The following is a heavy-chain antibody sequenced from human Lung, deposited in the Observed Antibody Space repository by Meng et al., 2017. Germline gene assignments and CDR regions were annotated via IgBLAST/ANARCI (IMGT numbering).Heavy chain of an antibody. V-gene: IGHV3-74*01. Sequence: EVQLVESGGGLVQPGGSLRLSCAASGFTFSSYWMHWVRQAPGKGLVCVSRIKSDGSSTSYADSVKGRFTISRDNAKNTLYLQMNSLRAEDTAVYYCARDSGSYFDYWGQGILVTVSS. CDR2: IKSDGSST. J-gene: IGHJ4*02. CDR3: ARDSGSYFDY. CDR1: GFTFSSYW. D-gene: IGHD1-26*01.